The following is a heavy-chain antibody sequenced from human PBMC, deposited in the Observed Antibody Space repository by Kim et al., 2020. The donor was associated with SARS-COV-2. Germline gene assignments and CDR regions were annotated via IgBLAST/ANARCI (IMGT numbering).Heavy chain of an antibody. D-gene: IGHD2-21*02. CDR3: ARDARVLQIVQIVVVTAIPLGGMDV. V-gene: IGHV1-2*06. CDR2: INPNSGGT. CDR1: GYTFTGYY. Sequence: ASVKVSCKASGYTFTGYYMHWVRQAPGQGLEWMGRINPNSGGTNYAQKFQGRVTMTRDTSISTAYMELSRLRSDDTAVYYCARDARVLQIVQIVVVTAIPLGGMDVWGQGTTVTVSS. J-gene: IGHJ6*02.